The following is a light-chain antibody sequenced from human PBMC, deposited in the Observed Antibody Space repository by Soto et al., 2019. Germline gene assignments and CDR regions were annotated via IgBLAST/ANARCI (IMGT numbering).Light chain of an antibody. Sequence: DIQMTQSPSSLSASGGDRVTITCRASQSISSYLNWYQQKPGKAPKLLIYAASSLQSGVPSRFSGSGSGTDFTLTISSLQPEDFATYYCQQANSFPITFGQGTRLEIK. CDR3: QQANSFPIT. CDR2: AAS. V-gene: IGKV1-39*01. J-gene: IGKJ5*01. CDR1: QSISSY.